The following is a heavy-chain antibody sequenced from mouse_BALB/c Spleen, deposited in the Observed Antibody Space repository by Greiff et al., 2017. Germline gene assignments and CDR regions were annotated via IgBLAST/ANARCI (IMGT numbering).Heavy chain of an antibody. D-gene: IGHD1-2*01. CDR2: ISSGSSTI. J-gene: IGHJ2*01. Sequence: DVKLVESGGGLVQPGGSRKLSCAASGFTFSSFGMHWVRQAPEKGLEWVAYISSGSSTIYYADTVKGRFTISRDNPKNTLFLQMTSLRSEDTAMYYCARGSQGHYFYFDYWGQGTTLTVSS. V-gene: IGHV5-17*02. CDR1: GFTFSSFG. CDR3: ARGSQGHYFYFDY.